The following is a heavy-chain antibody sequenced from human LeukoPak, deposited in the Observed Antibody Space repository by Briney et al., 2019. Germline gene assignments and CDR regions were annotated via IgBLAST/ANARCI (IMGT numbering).Heavy chain of an antibody. J-gene: IGHJ4*02. V-gene: IGHV1-46*01. CDR3: ARDELAIVVVPAALGY. CDR1: GYTFTSYY. D-gene: IGHD2-2*03. Sequence: ASVKVSCKASGYTFTSYYMHWVRQAPGQGLEWMGIINPSGGSTSYAQKFQGRVTMTRDTSTSTVYMELSSLRSEDTAVYYCARDELAIVVVPAALGYWGQGTLVPSPQ. CDR2: INPSGGST.